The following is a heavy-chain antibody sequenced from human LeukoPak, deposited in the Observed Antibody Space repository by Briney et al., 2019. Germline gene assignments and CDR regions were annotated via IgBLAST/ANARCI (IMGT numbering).Heavy chain of an antibody. J-gene: IGHJ4*02. CDR1: GFTFGNYG. CDR3: ARAQTYGDSRLLLDY. CDR2: LNWNGGST. Sequence: GGSLRLSCAASGFTFGNYGMSWVRQAPGKGLEWVCGLNWNGGSTDYADSVEGRFTISRDNAKNSQYLQMSSLRVEDTALYYCARAQTYGDSRLLLDYWGQGTLVTVSS. V-gene: IGHV3-20*04. D-gene: IGHD4-17*01.